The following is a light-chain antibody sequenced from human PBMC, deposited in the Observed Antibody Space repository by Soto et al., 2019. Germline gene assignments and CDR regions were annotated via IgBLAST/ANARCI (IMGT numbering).Light chain of an antibody. CDR3: QQYNSYLWT. Sequence: DLQMTQSPSTPSASVGDRVTNTCRASQSISSWLAWYQQKPGKDPKLLIYDASSLESGVPSRFSGSGSGTEFTLTISSLQTDDFATYYCQQYNSYLWTFGQGTKGDIK. V-gene: IGKV1-5*01. CDR1: QSISSW. CDR2: DAS. J-gene: IGKJ1*01.